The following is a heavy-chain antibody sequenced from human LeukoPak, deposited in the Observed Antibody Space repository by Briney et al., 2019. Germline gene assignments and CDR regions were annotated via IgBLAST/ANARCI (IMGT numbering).Heavy chain of an antibody. D-gene: IGHD3-10*01. J-gene: IGHJ6*03. CDR3: ARASSYGSGSYYRYYYYYMDV. CDR1: GYTFTSYD. V-gene: IGHV1-8*03. Sequence: RASVKVSCKASGYTFTSYDINWVRQATGQGLEWMGWMNPNSGNTGYAQKFQGRVTITRNTSISTAYMELSSLRSEDTAVYYCARASSYGSGSYYRYYYYYMDVWGKGTTVTVSS. CDR2: MNPNSGNT.